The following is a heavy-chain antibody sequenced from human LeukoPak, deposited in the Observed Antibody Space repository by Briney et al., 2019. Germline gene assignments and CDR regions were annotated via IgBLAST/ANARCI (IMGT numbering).Heavy chain of an antibody. Sequence: GGSLRLPCAASGFTFTSYSMNWVRQAPGKGLEWVSSISGSSSYIYYADSVKGRFTISRDNAKNSLYLQMNSLRADDTAVYYCARVPGDYWGQGTLVTVSS. D-gene: IGHD3-10*01. CDR1: GFTFTSYS. CDR2: ISGSSSYI. CDR3: ARVPGDY. V-gene: IGHV3-21*01. J-gene: IGHJ4*02.